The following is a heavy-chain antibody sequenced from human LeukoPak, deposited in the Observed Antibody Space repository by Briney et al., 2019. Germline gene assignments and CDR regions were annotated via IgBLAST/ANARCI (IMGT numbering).Heavy chain of an antibody. CDR1: GFRLSNYW. J-gene: IGHJ4*02. CDR3: ARRRVTFVRGVDITSYYFDY. V-gene: IGHV3-74*01. Sequence: GGSLRLSCAVSGFRLSNYWIHWVRQAPGKGLVWVSHIKGEGGGIKYADSVRGRFTISTDSTSNTVYLQMNSLRAEDTALYYCARRRVTFVRGVDITSYYFDYWGQGTLVTVSS. D-gene: IGHD3-10*01. CDR2: IKGEGGGI.